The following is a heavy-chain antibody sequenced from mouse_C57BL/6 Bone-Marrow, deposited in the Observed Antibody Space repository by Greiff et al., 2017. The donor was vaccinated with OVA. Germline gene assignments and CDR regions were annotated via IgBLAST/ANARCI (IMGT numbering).Heavy chain of an antibody. CDR3: TTPLYYGSSYWYFDV. CDR2: IDPENGDT. V-gene: IGHV14-4*01. D-gene: IGHD1-1*01. Sequence: VQLQQPGAELVRPGASVKLSCTASGFNIKDDYMHWVKQRPEQGLEWIGWIDPENGDTEYASKFQGKATITADTSSNTAYLQLSSLTSEDTAVYYCTTPLYYGSSYWYFDVWGTGTTVTVSS. J-gene: IGHJ1*03. CDR1: GFNIKDDY.